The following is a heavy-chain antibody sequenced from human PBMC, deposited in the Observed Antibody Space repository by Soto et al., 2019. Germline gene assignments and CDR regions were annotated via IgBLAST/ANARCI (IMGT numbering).Heavy chain of an antibody. J-gene: IGHJ4*02. D-gene: IGHD3-9*01. Sequence: SETLSLTCTVSGGSIISGDYYWSWIRQPPGKGLEWIGYIYYSGDTSYNPSLKSRVTISVDTSKNQFSLKLGSVTAADTAVYYCARMTYYDFVTGYPSGYYFDYWGQGTLVTVSS. CDR2: IYYSGDT. V-gene: IGHV4-61*08. CDR1: GGSIISGDYY. CDR3: ARMTYYDFVTGYPSGYYFDY.